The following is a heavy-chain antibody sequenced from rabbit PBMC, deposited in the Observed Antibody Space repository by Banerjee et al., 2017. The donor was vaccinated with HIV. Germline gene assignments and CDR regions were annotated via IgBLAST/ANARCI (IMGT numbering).Heavy chain of an antibody. J-gene: IGHJ6*01. Sequence: QSLEESGGGLVQPEGSLKLSCTASGFSFSNKAVMCWVRQAPGKGLEWIACINAITGKAVYASWAKGRFTFSKTSSTTVTLQMTSLTAADTATYFCARDAGTSFSTYGMDLWGQGTLVTVS. CDR3: ARDAGTSFSTYGMDL. D-gene: IGHD8-1*01. V-gene: IGHV1S40*01. CDR1: GFSFSNKAV. CDR2: INAITGKA.